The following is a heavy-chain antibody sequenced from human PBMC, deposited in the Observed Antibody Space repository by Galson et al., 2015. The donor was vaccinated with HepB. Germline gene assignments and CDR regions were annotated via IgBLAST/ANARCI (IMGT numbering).Heavy chain of an antibody. J-gene: IGHJ6*02. Sequence: SVKVSCKASGGTFSTYAITWVRQAPGQGLEWMGGIIPIFGTRNYAQKFQDRVTITADEITSTAYMELNSLRSEGTAVYYCARDLYCSGSSCSTRPYFYYYGMDVWGQGTTVTVSS. V-gene: IGHV1-69*13. CDR3: ARDLYCSGSSCSTRPYFYYYGMDV. CDR2: IIPIFGTR. D-gene: IGHD2-15*01. CDR1: GGTFSTYA.